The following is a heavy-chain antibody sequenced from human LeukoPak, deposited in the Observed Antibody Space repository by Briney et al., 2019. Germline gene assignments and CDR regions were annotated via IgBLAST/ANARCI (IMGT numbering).Heavy chain of an antibody. Sequence: GGSLRLSCAASGFTFSSYAMSWVRQAPGKGLEWVSAISGSGSTYYADSVKGRFTISRDNSKNTLYLQMNSLRAEDTAVYYCARDPLWGSYPNDAFDIWGQGTMVAVSS. J-gene: IGHJ3*02. V-gene: IGHV3-23*01. CDR3: ARDPLWGSYPNDAFDI. CDR1: GFTFSSYA. D-gene: IGHD3-16*02. CDR2: ISGSGST.